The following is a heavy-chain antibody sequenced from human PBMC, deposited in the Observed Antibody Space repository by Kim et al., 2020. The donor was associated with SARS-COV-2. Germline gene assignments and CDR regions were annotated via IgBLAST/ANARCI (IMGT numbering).Heavy chain of an antibody. CDR1: GYTFTSYA. CDR2: INAGNGNT. Sequence: ASVKVSCKASGYTFTSYAMHWVRQAPGQRLEWMGWINAGNGNTKYSQKFQGRVTITRDTSASTAYMELSSLRSEDTAVYYCARDRVAYYDSSGHADAFDIWGQGTMVTVSS. V-gene: IGHV1-3*01. J-gene: IGHJ3*02. D-gene: IGHD3-22*01. CDR3: ARDRVAYYDSSGHADAFDI.